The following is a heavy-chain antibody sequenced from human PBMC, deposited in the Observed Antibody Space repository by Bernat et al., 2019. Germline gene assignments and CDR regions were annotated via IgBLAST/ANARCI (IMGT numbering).Heavy chain of an antibody. CDR3: ARDRLICSSTSCDYYGMDV. Sequence: QVQLQESGPGLVKPSETLSLTCTVSGGSISSYYWSWIRQPPGKGLEWIGYIYYSGSTNYNPSLKSRVTISVDTAKNQFSLKLSPVTAADTAVYYSARDRLICSSTSCDYYGMDVWGQGTTVTVSS. V-gene: IGHV4-59*01. J-gene: IGHJ6*02. CDR2: IYYSGST. D-gene: IGHD2-2*01. CDR1: GGSISSYY.